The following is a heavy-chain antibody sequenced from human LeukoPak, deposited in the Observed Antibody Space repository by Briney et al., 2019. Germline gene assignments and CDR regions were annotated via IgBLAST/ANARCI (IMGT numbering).Heavy chain of an antibody. J-gene: IGHJ4*02. CDR3: AKEGKKRGCNFGYDADY. CDR2: ISAYGGST. V-gene: IGHV3-23*01. CDR1: GFTFSSYT. D-gene: IGHD5-18*01. Sequence: GGSLRLSCAASGFTFSSYTLNWVRRAPGKGLEWVSTISAYGGSTYYADSVKGRFTISRDNSKSTLYLQMNSLRAEDTAIYYCAKEGKKRGCNFGYDADYWGQGTLVTVSS.